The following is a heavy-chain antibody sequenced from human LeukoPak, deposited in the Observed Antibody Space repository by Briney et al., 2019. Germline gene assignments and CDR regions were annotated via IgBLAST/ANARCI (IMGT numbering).Heavy chain of an antibody. J-gene: IGHJ6*02. V-gene: IGHV1-8*01. CDR2: MNPNSGNT. CDR1: GYTFTSYD. Sequence: ASVKVSCKASGYTFTSYDINWVRQATGQVLEWMGWMNPNSGNTGYAQKFQGRVTMTRNTSISTAYMELSSLRSEDTAVYYCARSTYSSGWPYYYYYGMDVWGQGTTVTVSS. CDR3: ARSTYSSGWPYYYYYGMDV. D-gene: IGHD6-19*01.